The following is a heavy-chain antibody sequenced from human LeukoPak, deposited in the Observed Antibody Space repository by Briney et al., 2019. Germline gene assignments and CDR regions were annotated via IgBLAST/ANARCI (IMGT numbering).Heavy chain of an antibody. V-gene: IGHV1-8*02. D-gene: IGHD4-17*01. Sequence: GASVKVSCKASGYTFTGYYMHWVRQATGQGLEWMGWMNPNSGNTGYAQKFQGRVTMTRNTSISTAYMELSSLRSEDTAVYYCARGRDYSTYFDYWGQGTLVTVSS. CDR1: GYTFTGYY. CDR2: MNPNSGNT. J-gene: IGHJ4*02. CDR3: ARGRDYSTYFDY.